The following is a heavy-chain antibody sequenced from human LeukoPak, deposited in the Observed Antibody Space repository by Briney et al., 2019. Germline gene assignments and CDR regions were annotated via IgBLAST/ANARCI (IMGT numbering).Heavy chain of an antibody. V-gene: IGHV3-21*01. CDR3: AKDREEVGATQGLDY. Sequence: PGGSLRLSCAASGFTFSSYSMNWVRQAPGKGLEWVSSISSSSSYIYYADSVKGRFTISRDNSKNTLYLQMNSLRAEDTAVYYCAKDREEVGATQGLDYWGQGTLVTVSS. J-gene: IGHJ4*02. CDR1: GFTFSSYS. CDR2: ISSSSSYI. D-gene: IGHD1-26*01.